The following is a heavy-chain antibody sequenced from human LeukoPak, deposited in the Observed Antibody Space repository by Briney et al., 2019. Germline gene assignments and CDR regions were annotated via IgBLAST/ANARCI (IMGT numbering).Heavy chain of an antibody. D-gene: IGHD2-2*01. CDR2: FYTSGSA. J-gene: IGHJ4*02. Sequence: PSETLSLTCTVSGYSISSSYWSWIRQPAGKGLEWIGRFYTSGSANYNPSLKSRVSMSVDTSKNQLSLKLTSVTAADTAVYYCARGGGASPSDYWDQGILVTVSS. V-gene: IGHV4-4*07. CDR3: ARGGGASPSDY. CDR1: GYSISSSY.